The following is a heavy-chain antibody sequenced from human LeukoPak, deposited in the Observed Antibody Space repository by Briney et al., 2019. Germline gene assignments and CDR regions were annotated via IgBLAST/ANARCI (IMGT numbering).Heavy chain of an antibody. Sequence: GGSLRLSCAASGFTVSSNYMSWVRQAPGKGLEWVSVIYSGGSTYYADSVKGRFTISRDNSKNTLYLQMNSLRAEDTAVYYCARDGGSSGWSDYGMDVWGQGTTVTVSS. CDR3: ARDGGSSGWSDYGMDV. D-gene: IGHD6-19*01. CDR2: IYSGGST. J-gene: IGHJ6*02. CDR1: GFTVSSNY. V-gene: IGHV3-53*01.